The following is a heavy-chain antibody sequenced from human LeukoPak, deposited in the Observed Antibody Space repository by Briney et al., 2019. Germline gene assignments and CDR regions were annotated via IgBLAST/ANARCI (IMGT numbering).Heavy chain of an antibody. CDR2: IYPGDSDT. Sequence: GESLKISCQGSGYSFTTYWIGWVRQMPGKGLECMGIIYPGDSDTRYSPSFQGQVTISADKSINTAYLQWSSLRASDTAMYYCARLGTYWSNYYFEYWGQGTLVTVSS. V-gene: IGHV5-51*01. CDR3: ARLGTYWSNYYFEY. D-gene: IGHD3-10*01. CDR1: GYSFTTYW. J-gene: IGHJ4*02.